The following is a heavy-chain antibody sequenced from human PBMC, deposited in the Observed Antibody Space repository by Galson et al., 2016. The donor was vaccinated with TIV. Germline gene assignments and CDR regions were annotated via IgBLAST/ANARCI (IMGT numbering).Heavy chain of an antibody. Sequence: SLRLSCAASGFTFNNAWMNWVRQAPGKGLEWVGRIKTKTDGGTADYAAPVKGRFTVSRDDSKNTLYLQMNGLKSEDTVVYYCTTTWPTITTYYFNYWGQGAPVTVSS. D-gene: IGHD5-24*01. CDR1: GFTFNNAW. V-gene: IGHV3-15*01. J-gene: IGHJ4*02. CDR3: TTTWPTITTYYFNY. CDR2: IKTKTDGGTA.